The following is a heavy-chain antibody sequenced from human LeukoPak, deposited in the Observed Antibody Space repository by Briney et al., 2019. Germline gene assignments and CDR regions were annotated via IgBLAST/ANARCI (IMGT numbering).Heavy chain of an antibody. CDR2: INPNSGST. Sequence: ASVKVSCKASGYTFTGYHMHWVRQAPGQGLEWMGSINPNSGSTYYAQKFRGRVTMTRDTSITTAYMELSRLTSDDTAVYYCARDRDIVLVVYALRGWFAPGGQETLVTVPS. D-gene: IGHD2-8*01. CDR3: ARDRDIVLVVYALRGWFAP. CDR1: GYTFTGYH. J-gene: IGHJ5*02. V-gene: IGHV1-2*02.